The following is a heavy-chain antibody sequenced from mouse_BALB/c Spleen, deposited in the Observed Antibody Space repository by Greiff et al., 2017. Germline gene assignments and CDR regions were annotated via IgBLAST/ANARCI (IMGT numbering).Heavy chain of an antibody. CDR1: GFNIKDYY. V-gene: IGHV14-4*02. CDR2: IDPENGDT. J-gene: IGHJ2*01. CDR3: NALLYPFDY. D-gene: IGHD2-10*01. Sequence: EVKLQESGAELVRPGALVKLSCKASGFNIKDYYMHWVKQRPEQGLEWIGWIDPENGDTEYAPKFQGKATMTADTSSNTAYLQLSSLTSEDTAVYYCNALLYPFDYWGQGTTLTVSS.